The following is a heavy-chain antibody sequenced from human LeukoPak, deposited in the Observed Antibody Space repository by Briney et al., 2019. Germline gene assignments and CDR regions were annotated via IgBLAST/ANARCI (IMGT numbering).Heavy chain of an antibody. Sequence: GGSLRLSCAASGFTFSSYSMNWVRQAPGKGLEWVSSISSSSSYIYYADSVKGRFTIPRDNAKNSLYLQMNSLRAEDTAVYYCVRDSSGYYGGGLFDYWGQGTLVTVSS. CDR3: VRDSSGYYGGGLFDY. CDR2: ISSSSSYI. V-gene: IGHV3-21*01. CDR1: GFTFSSYS. D-gene: IGHD3-22*01. J-gene: IGHJ4*02.